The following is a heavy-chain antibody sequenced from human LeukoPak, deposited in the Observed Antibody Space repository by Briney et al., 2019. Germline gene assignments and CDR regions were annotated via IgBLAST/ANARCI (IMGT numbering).Heavy chain of an antibody. Sequence: GGSLRLSCAASGFTFSTYWMSWVRQAPGKRLEWVANIKQDGSEKFYVDSVKGRFTISRDNTKNSLYLQMKSLRAEDTAVYYCASCSGWNRYLHPWGQGTLVTVSS. D-gene: IGHD6-19*01. V-gene: IGHV3-7*01. CDR1: GFTFSTYW. CDR3: ASCSGWNRYLHP. J-gene: IGHJ1*01. CDR2: IKQDGSEK.